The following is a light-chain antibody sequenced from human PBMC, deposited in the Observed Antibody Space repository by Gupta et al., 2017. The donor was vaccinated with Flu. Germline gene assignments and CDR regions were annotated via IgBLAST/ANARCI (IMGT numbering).Light chain of an antibody. CDR1: SLRSYY. CDR3: NDRDSSGNHRV. CDR2: GKN. J-gene: IGLJ2*01. Sequence: SSELTQDPAVSVALGQTVRITCQGDSLRSYYASWYQQKPGQAPVLVIYGKNNRPSGIPDRFSGSSSGNTASLTITGAQAEDEADYYCNDRDSSGNHRVFGGGTQLTVL. V-gene: IGLV3-19*01.